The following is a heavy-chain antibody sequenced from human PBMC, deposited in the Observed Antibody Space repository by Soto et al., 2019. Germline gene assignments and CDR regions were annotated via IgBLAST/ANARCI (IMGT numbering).Heavy chain of an antibody. J-gene: IGHJ6*02. D-gene: IGHD3-3*01. CDR2: ISAYNGNT. CDR3: AREPDYDFWSGYSLYYYGMDV. V-gene: IGHV1-18*01. CDR1: GYTFTSYG. Sequence: GASVKVSCKASGYTFTSYGISWVRQAPGQGLEWMGWISAYNGNTNYAQKLQGRVTMTTDTSTSTAYMELSSLRSEDTAVYYCAREPDYDFWSGYSLYYYGMDVWGQGTTVTVSS.